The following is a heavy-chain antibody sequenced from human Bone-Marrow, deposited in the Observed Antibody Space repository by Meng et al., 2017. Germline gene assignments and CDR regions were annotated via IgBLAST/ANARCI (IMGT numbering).Heavy chain of an antibody. Sequence: GESLKISCAASGFTFSSYAMSWVRQAPGKGLEWVSAISGSGGSTYYADSVKGRFTISRDNSKNTLYLQMNSLRAEDTAVYYCAKDRAVEMVRGIGLMVVDVWAKGPRSPSP. CDR2: ISGSGGST. CDR1: GFTFSSYA. CDR3: AKDRAVEMVRGIGLMVVDV. D-gene: IGHD3-10*01. J-gene: IGHJ6*02. V-gene: IGHV3-23*01.